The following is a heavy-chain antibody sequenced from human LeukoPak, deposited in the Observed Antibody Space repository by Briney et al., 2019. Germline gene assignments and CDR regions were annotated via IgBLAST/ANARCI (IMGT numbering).Heavy chain of an antibody. Sequence: SETLSLTCTVSGGSISSYYWSWIRQPPGKGLEWIGYIYYSGSTNYNPSLKSRVTISVDTPKNQLSLKLSSVTAAGTAVYYCARAYGDYFDYWGQGTLVTVSS. CDR1: GGSISSYY. J-gene: IGHJ4*02. V-gene: IGHV4-59*01. D-gene: IGHD4-17*01. CDR3: ARAYGDYFDY. CDR2: IYYSGST.